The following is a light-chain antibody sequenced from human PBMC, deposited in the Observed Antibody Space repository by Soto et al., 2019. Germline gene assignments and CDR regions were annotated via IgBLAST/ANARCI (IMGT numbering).Light chain of an antibody. J-gene: IGKJ2*01. Sequence: DIQMTQSPSTLSASVGDRVTITCRASQSISSWLAWYQQKPGKAPKLLIYDASSLESGVPSRFSGSGSGTEFTLTISSLQPDDFATYYCQQGTALMYTFGQGTKLEIK. V-gene: IGKV1-5*01. CDR3: QQGTALMYT. CDR1: QSISSW. CDR2: DAS.